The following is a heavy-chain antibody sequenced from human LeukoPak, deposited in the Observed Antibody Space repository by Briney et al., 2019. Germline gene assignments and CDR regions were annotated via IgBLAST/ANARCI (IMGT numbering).Heavy chain of an antibody. CDR2: ISGSGGST. D-gene: IGHD6-19*01. CDR1: GFTFSSYA. CDR3: AKEYSSGWYSWGAFDI. V-gene: IGHV3-23*01. J-gene: IGHJ3*02. Sequence: PGGSLRLSCAASGFTFSSYAMSWVRQAPGKGLEWVSAISGSGGSTYYADSVKGRFTISRDNSKNTLYLQMNSLRAEDTAVYYCAKEYSSGWYSWGAFDIWGQGTMVTVSS.